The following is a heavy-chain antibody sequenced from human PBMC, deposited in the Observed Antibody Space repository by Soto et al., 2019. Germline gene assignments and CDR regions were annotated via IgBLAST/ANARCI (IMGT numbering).Heavy chain of an antibody. D-gene: IGHD3-22*01. CDR2: INAGNGNT. J-gene: IGHJ4*02. V-gene: IGHV1-3*01. CDR1: GYTFTSYA. CDR3: ARGGYYDGSGSLRDFDF. Sequence: ASVKVSCKASGYTFTSYAMHWVRQAPGQRLEWMGWINAGNGNTKYSQKFQGRVTITRDTSASTAYMELSSLRYEDTAVYYCARGGYYDGSGSLRDFDFWGQGTLVTVSS.